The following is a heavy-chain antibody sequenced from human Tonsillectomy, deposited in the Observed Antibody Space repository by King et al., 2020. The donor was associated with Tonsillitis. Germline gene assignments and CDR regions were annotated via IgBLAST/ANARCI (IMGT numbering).Heavy chain of an antibody. CDR1: GFTFSSYW. CDR2: INSDGSST. J-gene: IGHJ4*02. D-gene: IGHD5-12*01. CDR3: ARAPPPRGSPRYFDY. Sequence: VQLVESGGGLVQPGGSLRLSCAASGFTFSSYWMHWVRQAPGKGLVWVSRINSDGSSTSYADSVKGRFTISRDNAKNTLYLQMNSLRAEDTAVYYCARAPPPRGSPRYFDYWGQGTLVTVSS. V-gene: IGHV3-74*01.